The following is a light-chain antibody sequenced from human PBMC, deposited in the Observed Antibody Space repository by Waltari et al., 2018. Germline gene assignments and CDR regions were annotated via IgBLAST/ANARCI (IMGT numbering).Light chain of an antibody. CDR2: VGS. V-gene: IGKV2-28*01. J-gene: IGKJ2*01. CDR3: LQGRQTPFT. CDR1: ERLFRSDNGRNF. Sequence: DIVMTQSPVSLSVTPGEPASISCTSSERLFRSDNGRNFLAWYLQKPGQSPHLLVYVGSTRASGVPDRLSGSGSDTDFILRISAVEAEDAGVYYCLQGRQTPFTFGQGTKLEI.